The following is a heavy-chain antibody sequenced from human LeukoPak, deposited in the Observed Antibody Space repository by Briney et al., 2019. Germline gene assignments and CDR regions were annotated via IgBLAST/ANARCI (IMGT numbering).Heavy chain of an antibody. CDR2: IYYSGST. CDR1: GGSISSYY. CDR3: ARDANYYDSSGYYSGYFDY. V-gene: IGHV4-59*01. Sequence: SETLSLTCTVSGGSISSYYWSWIRQPPGKGLEWIGYIYYSGSTNYNPSLKSRVTISVDTSKSQFSLKLTSVTAADTAVYYCARDANYYDSSGYYSGYFDYWGQGTLVTVSS. J-gene: IGHJ4*02. D-gene: IGHD3-22*01.